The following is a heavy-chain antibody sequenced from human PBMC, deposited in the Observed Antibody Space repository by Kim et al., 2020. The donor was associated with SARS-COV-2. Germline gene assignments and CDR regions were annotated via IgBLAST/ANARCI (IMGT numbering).Heavy chain of an antibody. CDR3: ATDSDCTNGVCTAWWYFDL. CDR2: FDPEDGET. V-gene: IGHV1-24*01. J-gene: IGHJ2*01. Sequence: ASVKVSCKVSGYTLTELSMHWVRQAPGKGLEWMGGFDPEDGETIYAQKFQGRVTMTEDTSTDTAYMELSSLRSEDTAVYYCATDSDCTNGVCTAWWYFDLWGRGTLVTVSS. CDR1: GYTLTELS. D-gene: IGHD2-8*01.